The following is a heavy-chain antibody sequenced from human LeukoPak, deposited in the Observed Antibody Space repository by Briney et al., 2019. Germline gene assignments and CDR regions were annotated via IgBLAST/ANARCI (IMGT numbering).Heavy chain of an antibody. Sequence: GRSLRLSCAASGFTFSSYGMHRVRQAPGKGLEWVAVIWYDGSNKYYADSVKGRFTISRDNSKNTLYLQMNSLRAEDTAVYYCAREMYSITMVRGVITQPFDYWGQGTLVTVSS. CDR1: GFTFSSYG. J-gene: IGHJ4*02. CDR3: AREMYSITMVRGVITQPFDY. V-gene: IGHV3-33*01. D-gene: IGHD3-10*01. CDR2: IWYDGSNK.